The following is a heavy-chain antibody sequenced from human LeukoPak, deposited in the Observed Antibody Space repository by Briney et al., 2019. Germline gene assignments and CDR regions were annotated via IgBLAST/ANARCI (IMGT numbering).Heavy chain of an antibody. D-gene: IGHD2-2*01. V-gene: IGHV3-21*01. CDR1: GFTFSDYS. CDR2: ISSTSRYI. J-gene: IGHJ4*02. CDR3: ARDCSSTSCYDY. Sequence: GGSLRLSCAVSGFTFSDYSMNWVRQAPGQGLEWVTSISSTSRYIYFADSVKGRFTISRDNAKNSLYLQMNSLRAEDTAVYYCARDCSSTSCYDYWGQGTLVTVSS.